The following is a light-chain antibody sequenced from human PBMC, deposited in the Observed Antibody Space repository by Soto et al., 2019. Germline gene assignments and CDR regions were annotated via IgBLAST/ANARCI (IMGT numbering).Light chain of an antibody. CDR1: QSISSW. V-gene: IGKV1-5*03. CDR2: KAS. Sequence: DIQMTQSPSTLSASVGDRVTITCRASQSISSWLAWYQQKPGKAPKLLIYKASILESGVPSRFNGSGSGTEFTLTISSLQPADFASYYCQQYNTYWTFGQGTKVDIK. J-gene: IGKJ1*01. CDR3: QQYNTYWT.